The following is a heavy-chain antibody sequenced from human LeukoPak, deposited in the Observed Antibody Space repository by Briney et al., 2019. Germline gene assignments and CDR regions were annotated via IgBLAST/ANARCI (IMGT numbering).Heavy chain of an antibody. D-gene: IGHD2-2*01. V-gene: IGHV4-59*01. Sequence: PSETLSLTCTVSGGSISSYYWSWIRQPPGKGLEWIGYIYYSGSTNYNPSLKSRVTISVDTSKNQFSLKLSSVTAADTAVYYRARDCSSTSSYAFDIWGQGTMVTVSS. CDR3: ARDCSSTSSYAFDI. CDR2: IYYSGST. CDR1: GGSISSYY. J-gene: IGHJ3*02.